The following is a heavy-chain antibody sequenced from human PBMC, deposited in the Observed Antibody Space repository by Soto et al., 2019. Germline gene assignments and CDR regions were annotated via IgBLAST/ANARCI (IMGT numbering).Heavy chain of an antibody. J-gene: IGHJ4*02. CDR3: ARGRGAAAAHFDY. Sequence: QVQLQQWGAGLLKPSETLSLTCAVYGGSFSGYYWSWIRQPPGKGLEWIGEINHSGSTNYNPSLKSRVTIAVDTAKNQFSRKLSSVTAADTAVYYCARGRGAAAAHFDYWGQGTLVTVSS. CDR2: INHSGST. D-gene: IGHD6-13*01. CDR1: GGSFSGYY. V-gene: IGHV4-34*01.